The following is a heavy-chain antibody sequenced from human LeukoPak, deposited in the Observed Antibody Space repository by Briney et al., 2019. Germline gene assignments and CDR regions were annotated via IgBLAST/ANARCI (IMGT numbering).Heavy chain of an antibody. D-gene: IGHD4-17*01. CDR2: IWYEADKE. CDR1: RFTFSNYW. Sequence: PGGSLRLSCTVSRFTFSNYWMSWVRQAPGKGLEWVAIIWYEADKEFYGDSVKGRFTISRDNSHNTLYLQMNSLRVEDTAVYYCARERDPYGDYIIDAFDIWGRGTMVTVSS. J-gene: IGHJ3*02. V-gene: IGHV3-33*08. CDR3: ARERDPYGDYIIDAFDI.